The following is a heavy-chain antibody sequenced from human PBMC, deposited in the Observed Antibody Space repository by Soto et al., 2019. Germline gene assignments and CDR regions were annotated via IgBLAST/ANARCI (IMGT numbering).Heavy chain of an antibody. CDR1: GYTFTSYY. CDR2: INPSGGGT. CDR3: ARGGSVVVVTDGFGF. D-gene: IGHD2-21*02. V-gene: IGHV1-46*01. J-gene: IGHJ4*02. Sequence: QVQLEQSGAEVKEPGASVKVSCKTSGYTFTSYYIHWVRQAPGQGLEWMGRINPSGGGTSYAHQFQSRVTMTRDTSTSTVYVELSTITSEDTAVYFCARGGSVVVVTDGFGFWGQGTLVTVSS.